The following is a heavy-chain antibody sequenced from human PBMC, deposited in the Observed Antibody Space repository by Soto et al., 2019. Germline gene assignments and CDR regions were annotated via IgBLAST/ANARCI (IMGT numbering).Heavy chain of an antibody. J-gene: IGHJ4*02. D-gene: IGHD3-22*01. CDR3: ATSTYSRITMIVVGNFDY. CDR1: GYTLTELS. CDR2: FDPEDGET. Sequence: ASVKVSCKVSGYTLTELSMHLVRQAPGKGLEWMGGFDPEDGETIYAQKFQGRVTMTEDTSTDTAYMELSSLRSEDTAVYYCATSTYSRITMIVVGNFDYWGQGTLVTVSS. V-gene: IGHV1-24*01.